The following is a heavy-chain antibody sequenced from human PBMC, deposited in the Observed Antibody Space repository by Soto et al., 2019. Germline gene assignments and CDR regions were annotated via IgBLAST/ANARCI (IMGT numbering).Heavy chain of an antibody. CDR2: IYTSGST. CDR3: AGSDIVLIVNGAIDF. Sequence: PSETLSLTCTVSGGSISSYYWSWIRQPAGKGLEWIGRIYTSGSTNYNPSLKSRVTMSVDTSKNQFYLRLSSVTAADTAVYYCAGSDIVLIVNGAIDFWGQGTLVTVS. V-gene: IGHV4-4*07. CDR1: GGSISSYY. D-gene: IGHD2-8*01. J-gene: IGHJ4*02.